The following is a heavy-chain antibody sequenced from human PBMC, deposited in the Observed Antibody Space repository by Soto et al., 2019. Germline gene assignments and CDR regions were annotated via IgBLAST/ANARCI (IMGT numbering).Heavy chain of an antibody. CDR3: VKDYQPLWPWGGYHYYGMDV. D-gene: IGHD2-2*01. Sequence: PGGSLRLSCSASGSTFSSYAMHWVRQAPGKGLEYVSAISSNGGSTYYADSVKGRLTISRDNSKNTLYLQMSSLRAEDTAVYYCVKDYQPLWPWGGYHYYGMDVWGQGTTGTGYS. J-gene: IGHJ6*02. V-gene: IGHV3-64D*06. CDR2: ISSNGGST. CDR1: GSTFSSYA.